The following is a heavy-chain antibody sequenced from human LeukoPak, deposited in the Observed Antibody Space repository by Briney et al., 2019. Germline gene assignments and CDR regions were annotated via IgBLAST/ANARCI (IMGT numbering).Heavy chain of an antibody. CDR3: AGTTVAGGDYFYGMDA. V-gene: IGHV1-18*01. CDR1: GYTFINYG. D-gene: IGHD3-16*01. CDR2: ITAHNGNT. J-gene: IGHJ6*02. Sequence: ASVKVSCKASGYTFINYGINWVRQAPGQGLEWMGRITAHNGNTTYEQKFHDRVTMTTDTSTNTAYMELRSLTSDDTAVYYCAGTTVAGGDYFYGMDAWGQGTTVAVSS.